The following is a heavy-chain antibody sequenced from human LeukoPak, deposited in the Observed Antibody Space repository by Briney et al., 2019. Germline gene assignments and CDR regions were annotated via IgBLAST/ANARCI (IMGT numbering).Heavy chain of an antibody. CDR1: GFTFSTYG. CDR2: IRYDGGNK. D-gene: IGHD3-9*01. CDR3: ARDGSTYYDILTGYYQYRGYFDY. V-gene: IGHV3-30*02. J-gene: IGHJ4*02. Sequence: PGGSLRLSCAASGFTFSTYGMNWVRQAPGKGLEWVAYIRYDGGNKFYADSVKGRFTISRDNAKNSLYLQMNSLRAEDTAVYYCARDGSTYYDILTGYYQYRGYFDYWGQGTLVTVSS.